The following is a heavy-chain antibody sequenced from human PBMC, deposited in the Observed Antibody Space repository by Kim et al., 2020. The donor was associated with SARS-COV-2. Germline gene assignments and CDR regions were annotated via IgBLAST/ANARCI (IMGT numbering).Heavy chain of an antibody. V-gene: IGHV3-21*01. CDR2: ISSSSSYI. D-gene: IGHD2-15*01. J-gene: IGHJ6*02. CDR3: ARDYCSGGSCYYYYYGMEV. Sequence: GGSLRLSCAASGFTFSSYSMNWVRQAPGKGLEWVSSISSSSSYIYYADSVKGRFTISRDNAKNSLYLQMNSLRAEDTAVYYCARDYCSGGSCYYYYYGMEVWVQGTTVTVSS. CDR1: GFTFSSYS.